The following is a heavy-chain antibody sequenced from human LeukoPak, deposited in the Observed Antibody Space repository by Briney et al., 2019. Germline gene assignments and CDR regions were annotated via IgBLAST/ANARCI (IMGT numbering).Heavy chain of an antibody. CDR1: GYSFTTYW. V-gene: IGHV5-51*03. Sequence: GESLKISCKGSGYSFTTYWIGWVRQMPGKGLEWMGIIYPGDSDTRYSPSFQGQVTISADKSISTAYLQWSSLKASDTAMYYCARIAGYCSSTSCCAFDIWGQGTMVTVSS. D-gene: IGHD2-2*01. CDR2: IYPGDSDT. CDR3: ARIAGYCSSTSCCAFDI. J-gene: IGHJ3*02.